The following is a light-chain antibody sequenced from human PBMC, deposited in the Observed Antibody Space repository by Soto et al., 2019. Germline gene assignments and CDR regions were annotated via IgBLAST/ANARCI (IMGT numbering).Light chain of an antibody. CDR2: EVT. J-gene: IGLJ1*01. V-gene: IGLV2-23*02. CDR3: CSLAGNRNFV. CDR1: SSDVGSYDL. Sequence: QSALTQPASVSGSPGQSITISCSGTSSDVGSYDLVSWYQQHPGEAPKLMIYEVTKRPSGVSNRFSGSKSGNTASLTIAGLQPEDEADYYCCSLAGNRNFVFVTGTKLTVL.